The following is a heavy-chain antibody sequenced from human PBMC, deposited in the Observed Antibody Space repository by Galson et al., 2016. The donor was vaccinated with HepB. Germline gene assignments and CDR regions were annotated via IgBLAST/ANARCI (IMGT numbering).Heavy chain of an antibody. D-gene: IGHD3-16*01. Sequence: QSGAEVKKPGESLRISCKGSGYPFDSYWITWVRQVPGKGLGWMGRIDPSDSQITYSPSFQGHVIFSVDESITSAYLEWSSLEASDSGIYFCARKGGQDGWDVWGPGTSVTVSS. CDR3: ARKGGQDGWDV. CDR1: GYPFDSYW. CDR2: IDPSDSQI. J-gene: IGHJ6*02. V-gene: IGHV5-10-1*01.